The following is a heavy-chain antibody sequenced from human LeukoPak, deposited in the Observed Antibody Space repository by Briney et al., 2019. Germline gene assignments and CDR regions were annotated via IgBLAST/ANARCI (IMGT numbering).Heavy chain of an antibody. Sequence: ASVKVSCKASGYTFTDYYIHWVRQAPGQGLEWMTWINPNSGGTYYAQNFHDRITLTRDTSISTAYMELSRLRSDDTAIYYCARANALYCSSTSCLFDYWGQGTLVTVSS. D-gene: IGHD2-2*01. CDR2: INPNSGGT. CDR3: ARANALYCSSTSCLFDY. CDR1: GYTFTDYY. V-gene: IGHV1-2*02. J-gene: IGHJ4*02.